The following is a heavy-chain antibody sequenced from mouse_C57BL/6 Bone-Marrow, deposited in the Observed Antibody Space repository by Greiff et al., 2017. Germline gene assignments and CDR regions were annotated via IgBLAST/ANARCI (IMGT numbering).Heavy chain of an antibody. D-gene: IGHD1-1*01. CDR3: ARNLLRRHYAMDY. V-gene: IGHV5-17*01. CDR2: ISSGSSTI. J-gene: IGHJ4*01. Sequence: EVKLMESGGGLVKPGGSLKLSCAASGFTFSDYGMHWVRQAPEKGLEWVAYISSGSSTIYYADTVKGRFTISRDNAKNTLFLQMTSLRSEDTAMYYCARNLLRRHYAMDYGGKGTSVTVSS. CDR1: GFTFSDYG.